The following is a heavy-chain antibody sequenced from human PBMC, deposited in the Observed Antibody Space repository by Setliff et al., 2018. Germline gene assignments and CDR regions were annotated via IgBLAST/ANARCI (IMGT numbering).Heavy chain of an antibody. CDR1: GGSISSGNYY. D-gene: IGHD3-10*01. J-gene: IGHJ6*03. Sequence: SETLSLTCTVSGGSISSGNYYWGLIRQPPGKGLEWVATIYYSGSTYSNPSLKSRLIISVDAPDNQFSVKLSSVTAADTAVCYCARHKSNGSGSYPSLYMDVWGKGIMVTVSS. CDR2: IYYSGST. V-gene: IGHV4-39*01. CDR3: ARHKSNGSGSYPSLYMDV.